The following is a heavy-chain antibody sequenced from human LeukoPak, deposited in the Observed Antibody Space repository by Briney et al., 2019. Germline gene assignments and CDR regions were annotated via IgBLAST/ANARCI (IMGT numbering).Heavy chain of an antibody. CDR1: GGSISGYY. D-gene: IGHD5-18*01. CDR3: ARGNSSRGYSYGPSTYGMDV. CDR2: IYNSGST. Sequence: SETLSLTCTVSGGSISGYYWSWIRQPPGKGLEWIGNIYNSGSTNYNPSLKSRVTISVDTSKNQFSLKLSSVTAADTAVYYCARGNSSRGYSYGPSTYGMDVWGQGTTVTVSS. J-gene: IGHJ6*02. V-gene: IGHV4-59*12.